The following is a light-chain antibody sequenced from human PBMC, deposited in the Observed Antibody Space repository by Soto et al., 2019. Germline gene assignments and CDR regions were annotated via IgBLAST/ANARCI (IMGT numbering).Light chain of an antibody. V-gene: IGKV1-5*03. CDR3: QHYNSYSEA. CDR2: KAS. CDR1: QTISSW. J-gene: IGKJ1*01. Sequence: DTQMTQSAPSRHGSVGNRVRITSRASQTISSWLAGYQQKPGKAPKLLIYKASTLKSGVPSRFSGSGSGTEFTLTISSLQPDDFATYYCQHYNSYSEAFGQGTKVDI.